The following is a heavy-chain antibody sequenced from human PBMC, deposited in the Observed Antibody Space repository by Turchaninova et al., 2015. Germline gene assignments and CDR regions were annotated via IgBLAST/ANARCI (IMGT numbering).Heavy chain of an antibody. CDR2: IYWDHDK. D-gene: IGHD3-10*01. J-gene: IGHJ4*02. Sequence: QITLKESGPTLVKPTQTLTLTCTFSGFSLSTSGVGVGWIRQPPGKALEWLALIYWDHDKLASPSLKSRLTITKDTSKNQVVLTMTNMDPTDTATYYCAHYGSGSYDYWAREPWSPSPQ. V-gene: IGHV2-5*02. CDR1: GFSLSTSGVG. CDR3: AHYGSGSYDY.